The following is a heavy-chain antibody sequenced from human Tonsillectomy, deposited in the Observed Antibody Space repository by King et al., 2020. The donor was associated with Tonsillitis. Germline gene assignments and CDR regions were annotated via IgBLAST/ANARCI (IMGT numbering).Heavy chain of an antibody. Sequence: HVQLVESGGGVVQPGRSLRLSCAASGFTFSSYGMHWVRQAPGKGLEWVAVISYDGTKKYYADSVKGRFTISRDNSKNTLYVQMNSLRAEDTAVYYCAKDQADYGGMDVWGQGTTVTVSS. V-gene: IGHV3-30*18. D-gene: IGHD4-17*01. CDR1: GFTFSSYG. CDR3: AKDQADYGGMDV. J-gene: IGHJ6*02. CDR2: ISYDGTKK.